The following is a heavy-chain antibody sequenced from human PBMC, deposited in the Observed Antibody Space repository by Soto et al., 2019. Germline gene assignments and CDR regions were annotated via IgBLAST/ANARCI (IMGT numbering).Heavy chain of an antibody. CDR1: GYSFTSYW. Sequence: PGESLKISCKGSGYSFTSYWIGWVRQMPGKGLEWMGIIYPGDSDTRYSPSFQGQVTISADKSTSTAYLQWSSLKASDTAMYYCATSPGIAAAGPRGYYYYGMDVWGQGTTVTVSS. V-gene: IGHV5-51*01. D-gene: IGHD6-13*01. CDR2: IYPGDSDT. J-gene: IGHJ6*02. CDR3: ATSPGIAAAGPRGYYYYGMDV.